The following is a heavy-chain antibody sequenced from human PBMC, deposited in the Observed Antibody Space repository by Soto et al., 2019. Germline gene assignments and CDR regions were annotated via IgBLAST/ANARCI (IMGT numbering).Heavy chain of an antibody. V-gene: IGHV1-69*08. Sequence: QVQLVQSGAEVKKPGSSVKVSCKASGGTSSSYTISWVRQAPGQGLEWMGRIIPILGIANYAQKFQGRVTITADKSASTAYMELSRLRSEDTAVYYCARDFSVWAAHDYWGQGTLVTVSS. CDR2: IIPILGIA. J-gene: IGHJ4*02. D-gene: IGHD3-10*01. CDR3: ARDFSVWAAHDY. CDR1: GGTSSSYT.